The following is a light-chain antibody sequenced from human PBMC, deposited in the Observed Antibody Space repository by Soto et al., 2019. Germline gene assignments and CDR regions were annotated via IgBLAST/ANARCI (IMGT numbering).Light chain of an antibody. J-gene: IGKJ3*01. CDR3: QQLNSYPT. CDR2: GAS. V-gene: IGKV1-9*01. Sequence: DIQLTQSPSFLSAFVGDRVTITCRASQDIDNNLAWYQQRPGKAPKLLISGASFLQSGVPSRFSGSGSGTEFTLTSSSLQPEDFAVYYCQQLNSYPTFGPGTKVDLK. CDR1: QDIDNN.